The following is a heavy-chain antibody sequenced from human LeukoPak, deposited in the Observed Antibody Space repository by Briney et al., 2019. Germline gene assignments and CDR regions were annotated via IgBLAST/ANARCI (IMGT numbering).Heavy chain of an antibody. CDR3: ARGDRDLYCSSTSCYPVL. CDR1: GFTFSSYS. CDR2: ISSSSSYI. J-gene: IGHJ4*02. V-gene: IGHV3-21*01. Sequence: GGSLRLSCVASGFTFSSYSMNWVRQAPGKGLEWVSSISSSSSYIYYADSVKGRFTISRYNAKNSLYLQMNSLRAEDTAVYYCARGDRDLYCSSTSCYPVLGGQGTLVTVSS. D-gene: IGHD2-2*01.